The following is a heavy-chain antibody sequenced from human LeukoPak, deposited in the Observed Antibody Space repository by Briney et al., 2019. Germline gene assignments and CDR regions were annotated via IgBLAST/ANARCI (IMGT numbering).Heavy chain of an antibody. CDR1: GYTFTSYY. CDR2: ITPSGGST. V-gene: IGHV1-46*01. Sequence: GASVKVSCKASGYTFTSYYMHWVRQAPGQGLEWMGIITPSGGSTSYAQKFQGRVTMTRDTSTSTVYMELSSLRSEDTALYYCARDRQVLWFGELSWDGYFDYWGQGTLVTVSS. J-gene: IGHJ4*02. CDR3: ARDRQVLWFGELSWDGYFDY. D-gene: IGHD3-10*01.